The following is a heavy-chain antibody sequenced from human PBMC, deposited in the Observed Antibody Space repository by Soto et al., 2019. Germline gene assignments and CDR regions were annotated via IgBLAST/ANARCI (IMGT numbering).Heavy chain of an antibody. J-gene: IGHJ5*02. CDR2: INHSGST. CDR1: GGSFSGYY. Sequence: PSETLSLTCAVYGGSFSGYYWSWIRQPPGKGLEWIGEINHSGSTNYNPSLKSRVTISVDTSKNQFSLKLSSVTAADTAVYYCARGPFGFLRFWFDPWGQGTLVTVSS. CDR3: ARGPFGFLRFWFDP. V-gene: IGHV4-34*01. D-gene: IGHD3-3*01.